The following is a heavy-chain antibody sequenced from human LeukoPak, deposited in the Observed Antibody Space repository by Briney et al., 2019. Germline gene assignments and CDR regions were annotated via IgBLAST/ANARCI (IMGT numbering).Heavy chain of an antibody. Sequence: ASVKVSCKASGYSFTSYYMLWVRQAPGQGLEWMGIINPSGGSTTYDQKFQGRVTMTGDTSTSTVYMELSSLRSEDTAVYYCARVSTGTTSDYWGQGTLVTVAS. J-gene: IGHJ4*02. V-gene: IGHV1-46*01. CDR1: GYSFTSYY. D-gene: IGHD1-1*01. CDR3: ARVSTGTTSDY. CDR2: INPSGGST.